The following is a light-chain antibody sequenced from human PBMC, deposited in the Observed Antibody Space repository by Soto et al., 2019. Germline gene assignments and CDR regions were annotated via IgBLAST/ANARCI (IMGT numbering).Light chain of an antibody. CDR3: QSYDSSLSVVYV. CDR1: SSNIGAGYD. CDR2: GNS. Sequence: QSVLTQPPSVSGAPGQRVTISCTGSSSNIGAGYDVHWYQQLPGTAPKLLISGNSNRPSGVPDRFSGSKSGTSASLAITGLQPEDEADYYCQSYDSSLSVVYVFGTGTKVTVL. V-gene: IGLV1-40*01. J-gene: IGLJ1*01.